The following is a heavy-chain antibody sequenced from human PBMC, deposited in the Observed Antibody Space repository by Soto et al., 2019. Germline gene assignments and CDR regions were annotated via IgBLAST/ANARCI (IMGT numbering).Heavy chain of an antibody. CDR1: GYTFTSHD. D-gene: IGHD5-18*01. CDR3: VRDGDGYGTTFDY. V-gene: IGHV1-8*01. CDR2: MNPNSGVT. J-gene: IGHJ4*02. Sequence: QVQLVQSGAEMKTPGASVKVSCKASGYTFTSHDINWVRQVTGQGLEWMGWMNPNSGVTGYAQKFQGRVTMTWNNSISTAYMELSSLRSEDTAVYYCVRDGDGYGTTFDYWGQGTLVPVSS.